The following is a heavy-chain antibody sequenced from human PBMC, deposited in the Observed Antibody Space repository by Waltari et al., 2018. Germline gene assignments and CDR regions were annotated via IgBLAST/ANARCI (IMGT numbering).Heavy chain of an antibody. D-gene: IGHD3-10*01. CDR1: GYTFTDNY. CDR3: ARGGPAYYDSGSYQPVDY. CDR2: INPNSGVNPNSGAT. Sequence: QVQLVQSGPEVKKPGASVRVSCKASGYTFTDNYIHWVRPGPGQGLEWMGWINPNSGVNPNSGATNYAVNFQAGVTMTRDTSITTAYMELTRLTSDDTAIYFCARGGPAYYDSGSYQPVDYWGQGTLVTVSS. V-gene: IGHV1-2*02. J-gene: IGHJ4*02.